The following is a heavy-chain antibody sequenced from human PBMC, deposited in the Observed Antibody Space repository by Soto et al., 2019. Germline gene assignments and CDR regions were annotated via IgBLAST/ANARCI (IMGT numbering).Heavy chain of an antibody. CDR2: INHSGST. Sequence: SSETLSLTCAVYGGSFSGYYWSWIRQPPGKGLEWIGEINHSGSTKYNPSLKSRVTISVDTSKNQFSLKLSSVTVADTAVYYCARRIQLWFRAYYYYGMDVWGQGTTVTVSS. CDR3: ARRIQLWFRAYYYYGMDV. V-gene: IGHV4-34*01. D-gene: IGHD5-18*01. CDR1: GGSFSGYY. J-gene: IGHJ6*02.